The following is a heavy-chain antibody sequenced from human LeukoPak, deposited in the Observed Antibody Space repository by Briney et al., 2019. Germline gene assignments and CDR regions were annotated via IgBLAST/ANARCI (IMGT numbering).Heavy chain of an antibody. D-gene: IGHD6-19*01. CDR2: INHSGST. CDR3: ARGRDSSGWYKSWFDP. CDR1: GGSFSGYY. Sequence: SETLSLTCAVYGGSFSGYYWNWIRQPPGKGLEWIGEINHSGSTNYNPSLKSRVTISVDTSKNQFSLKLSSVTAADTAVYYCARGRDSSGWYKSWFDPWGQGTLVTVSS. J-gene: IGHJ5*02. V-gene: IGHV4-34*01.